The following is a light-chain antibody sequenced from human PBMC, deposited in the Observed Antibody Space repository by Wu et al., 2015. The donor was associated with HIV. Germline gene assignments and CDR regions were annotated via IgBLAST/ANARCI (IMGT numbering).Light chain of an antibody. CDR1: QSISSW. Sequence: DIQMTQSPSTLSASVGDRVTITCRASQSISSWLAWYQQKPGKAPKLLIYKASSLESGVPSRLSGSGSGTEFTLTISSLQPDDFATYYCQQYNTYSQRTFGQGTKVEIK. CDR2: KAS. J-gene: IGKJ1*01. V-gene: IGKV1-5*03. CDR3: QQYNTYSQRT.